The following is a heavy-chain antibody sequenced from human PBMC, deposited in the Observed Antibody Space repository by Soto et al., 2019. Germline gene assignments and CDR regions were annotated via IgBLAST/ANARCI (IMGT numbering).Heavy chain of an antibody. CDR3: ATSQWRSPEYFQH. Sequence: SETLSLTCTVSGGSISSYYWSWIRQPPGKGLEWIGYIYYSGSTNYNPSLKSRVTISVDTSKNQFSLKLSSVTAADTAVYYCATSQWRSPEYFQHWGQGTLVTVSS. J-gene: IGHJ1*01. CDR1: GGSISSYY. D-gene: IGHD6-19*01. V-gene: IGHV4-59*08. CDR2: IYYSGST.